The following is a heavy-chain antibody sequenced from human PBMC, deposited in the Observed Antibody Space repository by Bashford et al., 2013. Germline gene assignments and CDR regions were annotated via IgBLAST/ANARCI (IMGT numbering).Heavy chain of an antibody. Sequence: GSLRLSCAASGFTFSQHGMHWVRQAAGKGLEWVAVIWANGVTEHYADSVKGRFTISRDNSKSTLYLQMNSLRVEDTAVYYCARDRSYYSDDLWGQGTQVTVSS. CDR3: ARDRSYYSDDL. V-gene: IGHV3-33*01. D-gene: IGHD1-26*01. CDR1: GFTFSQHG. CDR2: IWANGVTE. J-gene: IGHJ5*02.